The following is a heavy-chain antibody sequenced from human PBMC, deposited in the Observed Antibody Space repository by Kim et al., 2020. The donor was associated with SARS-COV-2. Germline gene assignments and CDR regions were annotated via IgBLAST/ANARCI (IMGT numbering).Heavy chain of an antibody. CDR1: GFTFSNYA. V-gene: IGHV3-23*01. Sequence: GGSLRLSCAASGFTFSNYAMSWVRQAPEKGLEWVSSASDTGANTYYADSVKGRFTISRDNSKDTLFLQMNSLRAKDAAVYYCAKNLGPNSYYYMDVWGKGTTLTVSS. CDR3: AKNLGPNSYYYMDV. CDR2: ASDTGANT. J-gene: IGHJ6*03.